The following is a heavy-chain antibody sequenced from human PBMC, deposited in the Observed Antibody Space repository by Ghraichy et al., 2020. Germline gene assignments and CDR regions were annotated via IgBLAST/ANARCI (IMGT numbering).Heavy chain of an antibody. J-gene: IGHJ3*02. Sequence: SETLSLTCTVSGCSISSSSYYWGWLRQPPGKRLECIGSIHYSGSTYYNPSLMRRVNILVDTSKNQSSMMLGSVTAAATAVYYCARQERSSGNWCDDFDIWGRGTMVTVSS. V-gene: IGHV4-39*07. CDR3: ARQERSSGNWCDDFDI. D-gene: IGHD4-23*01. CDR2: IHYSGST. CDR1: GCSISSSSYY.